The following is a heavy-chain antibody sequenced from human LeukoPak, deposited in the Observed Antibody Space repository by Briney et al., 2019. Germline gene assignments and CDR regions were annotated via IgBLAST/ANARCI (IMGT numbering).Heavy chain of an antibody. Sequence: SETLSLTCTVSGGSISSGGYCWSWIRQHPGKGLEWIGYIYYSGSTYYNPSLKSRVTISVDTSKNQFSLKLSSVTAADTAVYYCARDSAGQQPSLFDYWGQGTLVTVSS. CDR2: IYYSGST. J-gene: IGHJ4*02. V-gene: IGHV4-31*03. D-gene: IGHD6-13*01. CDR3: ARDSAGQQPSLFDY. CDR1: GGSISSGGYC.